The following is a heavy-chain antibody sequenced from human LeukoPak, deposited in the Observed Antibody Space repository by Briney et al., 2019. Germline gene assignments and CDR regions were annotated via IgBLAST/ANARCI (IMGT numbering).Heavy chain of an antibody. Sequence: GGSLRLSCAASGFTFSSYWMHWVRQAPGQGLVWVSRINSDGSSTSYADSVKGRFTISRDNAKNTLYLQMNSLRAEDTAVYYCAREIRPSGGGGRGGAFDIWGQGTVVTVSS. V-gene: IGHV3-74*01. CDR2: INSDGSST. J-gene: IGHJ3*02. CDR1: GFTFSSYW. CDR3: AREIRPSGGGGRGGAFDI. D-gene: IGHD3-16*01.